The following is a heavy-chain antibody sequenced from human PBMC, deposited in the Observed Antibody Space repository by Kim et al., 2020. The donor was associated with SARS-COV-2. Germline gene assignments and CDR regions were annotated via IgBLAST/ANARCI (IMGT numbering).Heavy chain of an antibody. D-gene: IGHD4-17*01. CDR1: GFTFDDYG. J-gene: IGHJ6*02. V-gene: IGHV3-20*01. CDR3: ATHYGDYYYYGMDV. Sequence: GGSLRLSCAASGFTFDDYGMSWVRQAPGKGLEWVSGINWNGGSTGYADSVKGRFTISRDNAKNSLYLQMNSLRAEDTALYHCATHYGDYYYYGMDVWGQGTTVTVSS. CDR2: INWNGGST.